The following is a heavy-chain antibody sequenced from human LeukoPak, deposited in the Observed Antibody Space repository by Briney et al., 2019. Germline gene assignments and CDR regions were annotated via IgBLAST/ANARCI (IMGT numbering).Heavy chain of an antibody. V-gene: IGHV3-21*01. J-gene: IGHJ4*02. CDR3: ARGGPGPISYFDY. CDR1: GFTFSSYS. D-gene: IGHD3-10*01. CDR2: ISSSSSYI. Sequence: PGGSLRLSCAASGFTFSSYSMNWVRQAPGKGLEWVSSISSSSSYIYYADSVKGRLTISRDNAKNSLYLQMNSLRAEDTAVYYCARGGPGPISYFDYWGQGTLVTVSS.